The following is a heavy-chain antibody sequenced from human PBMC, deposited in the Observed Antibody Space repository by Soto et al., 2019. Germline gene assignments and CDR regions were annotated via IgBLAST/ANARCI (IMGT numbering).Heavy chain of an antibody. J-gene: IGHJ4*02. CDR1: GFSLSSTRVA. V-gene: IGHV2-5*02. Sequence: QITLKESGPTLVKPTQTLTLTCTFSGFSLSSTRVAVGWIRQPPGKALEWLALIYWDDDKRYSPFLKSRLTNPKDPSKNPVVLKMTNMDPVDTAPYYCAHSVVAGLGYHFDHWGQGTLVTLPS. CDR2: IYWDDDK. CDR3: AHSVVAGLGYHFDH. D-gene: IGHD6-19*01.